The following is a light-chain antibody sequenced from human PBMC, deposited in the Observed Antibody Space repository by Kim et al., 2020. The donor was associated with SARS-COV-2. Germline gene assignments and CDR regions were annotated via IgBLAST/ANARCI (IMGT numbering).Light chain of an antibody. J-gene: IGLJ1*01. CDR1: SSDIGGYNY. CDR2: DVS. CDR3: SSYTSSSTFV. Sequence: GQSITISCTGTSSDIGGYNYVSWYQQHPGKAPKLMIYDVSDRPSGISNRISGSKSGNTASLTISGLQAEDEADYYCSSYTSSSTFVFGSGTKVTVL. V-gene: IGLV2-14*03.